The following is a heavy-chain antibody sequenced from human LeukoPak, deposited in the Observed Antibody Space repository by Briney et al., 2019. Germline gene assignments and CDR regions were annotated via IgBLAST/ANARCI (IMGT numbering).Heavy chain of an antibody. V-gene: IGHV3-7*01. CDR2: IKQDGSEK. J-gene: IGHJ4*02. D-gene: IGHD5-24*01. CDR1: GFTFSSYS. CDR3: AKKMDT. Sequence: GGSLRLSCAASGFTFSSYSMNWVRQAPGKGLEWVANIKQDGSEKYYVDSVKGRFTISRDNAKNSLYLQMNSLRAEDTAVYYCAKKMDTWGQGTLVTVSS.